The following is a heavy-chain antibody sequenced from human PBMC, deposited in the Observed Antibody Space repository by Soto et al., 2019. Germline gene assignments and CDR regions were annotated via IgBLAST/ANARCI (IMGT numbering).Heavy chain of an antibody. CDR1: GGSISSYY. V-gene: IGHV4-59*01. D-gene: IGHD3-3*01. CDR2: IYYSGST. CDR3: ARGPHYDFWSGYSFGEDYFDY. Sequence: SEALSLTCTVSGGSISSYYWSWIRQPPGKGLEWIGYIYYSGSTNYNPSLKSRVTISVDTSKNQFSLKLSSVTAADTAVYYCARGPHYDFWSGYSFGEDYFDYWGQGTLVTVSS. J-gene: IGHJ4*02.